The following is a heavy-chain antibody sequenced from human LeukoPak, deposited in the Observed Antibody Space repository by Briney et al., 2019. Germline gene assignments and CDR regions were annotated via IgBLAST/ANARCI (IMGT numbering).Heavy chain of an antibody. CDR3: AKDRVFWFDP. D-gene: IGHD6-13*01. CDR2: IKKDGSEK. CDR1: GFTFSSYW. J-gene: IGHJ5*02. V-gene: IGHV3-7*01. Sequence: PGGSLRLSCAASGFTFSSYWMSWVRQAPRKGLVWVANIKKDGSEKYYVDSVKGRFTISRDNAKNSLYLQMNSLRAEDTAVYYCAKDRVFWFDPWGQGTLVTVSS.